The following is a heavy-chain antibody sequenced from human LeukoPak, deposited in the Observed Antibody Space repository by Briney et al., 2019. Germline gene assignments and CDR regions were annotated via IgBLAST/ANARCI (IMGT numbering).Heavy chain of an antibody. CDR1: GFTFSNYA. D-gene: IGHD6-13*01. CDR2: ISYDGRDE. Sequence: GGSLRLSCETSGFTFSNYAMHWVRQAPGKGLEWVAVISYDGRDEEYADSVGGRFSISRDRSKNSLYLQMNSLRAEDTAVYYCARDDFSWYAGAFDIWGQGTMVTVSS. V-gene: IGHV3-30*04. CDR3: ARDDFSWYAGAFDI. J-gene: IGHJ3*02.